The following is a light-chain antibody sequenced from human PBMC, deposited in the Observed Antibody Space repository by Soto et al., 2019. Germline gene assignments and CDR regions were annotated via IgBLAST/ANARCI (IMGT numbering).Light chain of an antibody. V-gene: IGLV2-8*01. CDR1: SSDVGGYNY. J-gene: IGLJ3*02. CDR3: CSYAGTSNLV. CDR2: EVS. Sequence: QSALTQPPSASGSPGQSVTISCTGTSSDVGGYNYVSWYQQYPGKAPKIMIYEVSERPSGVPVRFSGSKSGNTASLPVSGLQAEEEADYYCCSYAGTSNLVFGGGTKLTVL.